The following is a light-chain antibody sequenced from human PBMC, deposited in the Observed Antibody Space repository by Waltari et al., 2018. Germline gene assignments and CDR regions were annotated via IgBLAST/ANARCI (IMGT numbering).Light chain of an antibody. CDR3: SSYTTSSAPGV. CDR2: EVS. V-gene: IGLV2-14*01. CDR1: DSDVGAYDF. Sequence: QSALTQPASVSGSPGQSITISCSGTDSDVGAYDFVSWYQQHPGKAPHLIIYEVSNRPSVISNRFSASKSGNTASLTISGLHAEDEADYYCSSYTTSSAPGVFGTGTRVTVL. J-gene: IGLJ1*01.